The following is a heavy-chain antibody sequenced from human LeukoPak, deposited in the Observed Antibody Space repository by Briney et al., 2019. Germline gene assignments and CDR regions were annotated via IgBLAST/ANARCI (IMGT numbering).Heavy chain of an antibody. V-gene: IGHV3-48*04. CDR2: ISSDGSTI. Sequence: PGGSLRLSCAASEFTFSSYSMNWVRQAPGKGLEWVSYISSDGSTIYYADSVQGRLTISRDNAKNSPYLQMNSLRAEDTAVYYCARSMVRGASWFDPWGQGTLVTVSS. CDR1: EFTFSSYS. CDR3: ARSMVRGASWFDP. D-gene: IGHD3-10*01. J-gene: IGHJ5*02.